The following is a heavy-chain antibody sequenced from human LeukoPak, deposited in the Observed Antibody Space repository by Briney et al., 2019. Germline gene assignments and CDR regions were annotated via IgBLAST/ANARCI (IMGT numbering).Heavy chain of an antibody. D-gene: IGHD6-13*01. J-gene: IGHJ6*02. Sequence: PGGSLRLSCAASGFTFNSYAMSWVRQAPGKGLEWVSTISGSGDSTYSADSVKGRSTISRDNSKNMLYLSMNSLKAEDTAIYYCAKGLPGYSSNLDVWGQGTTVTVSS. V-gene: IGHV3-23*01. CDR2: ISGSGDST. CDR1: GFTFNSYA. CDR3: AKGLPGYSSNLDV.